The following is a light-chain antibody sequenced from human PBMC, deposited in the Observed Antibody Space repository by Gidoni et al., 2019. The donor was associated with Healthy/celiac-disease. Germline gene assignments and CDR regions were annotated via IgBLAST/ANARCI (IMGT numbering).Light chain of an antibody. Sequence: QSVLTQPPSASGTPGQRVTISCSGSSSNIGSKYVYWYQQLPGTAPKLLIYRNNQPPSGVPDRFSGSKSGTSASLAISGLRSEDEADYYCAAWDDSLSGYVFGTGTKVTVL. CDR2: RNN. J-gene: IGLJ1*01. CDR3: AAWDDSLSGYV. CDR1: SSNIGSKY. V-gene: IGLV1-47*01.